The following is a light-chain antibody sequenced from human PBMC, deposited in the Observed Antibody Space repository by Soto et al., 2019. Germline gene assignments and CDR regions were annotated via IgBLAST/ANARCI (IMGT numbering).Light chain of an antibody. J-gene: IGKJ4*01. V-gene: IGKV1-9*01. CDR3: QQVESYPST. CDR1: QGISSF. Sequence: DIQMTQSPYTLSASVGDRVTITCRASQGISSFLAWYQQKPGKAPKLLIYAASSLQSGVPSRFSGSGFGTDFTLTITSLQPEDFATYYCQQVESYPSTFGGGTKVDIK. CDR2: AAS.